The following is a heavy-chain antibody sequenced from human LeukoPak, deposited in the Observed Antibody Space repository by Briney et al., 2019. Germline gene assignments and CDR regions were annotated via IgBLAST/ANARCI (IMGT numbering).Heavy chain of an antibody. CDR2: IYYSGST. Sequence: PSETLSLTCTVSGGSISSYYWSWIRQPPGKGLEWIGYIYYSGSTNYTPSLKSRVTISVDTSKNQFSLKLSSVTAADTAVYYCASSFSLWFGIDYWGQGTLVTVSS. D-gene: IGHD3-10*01. J-gene: IGHJ4*02. V-gene: IGHV4-59*01. CDR1: GGSISSYY. CDR3: ASSFSLWFGIDY.